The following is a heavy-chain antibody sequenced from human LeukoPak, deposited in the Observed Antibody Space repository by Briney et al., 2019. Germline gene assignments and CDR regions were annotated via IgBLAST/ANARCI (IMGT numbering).Heavy chain of an antibody. Sequence: PGGSLRLSCAASGFTFSSYWMSWVRQAPGKGLEWVSSISSSSSYIYYADSVKGRFTISRDNAKNSLYLQMNSLRAEDTAVYYCANSPVGGNSLVDYWGQGTLVTVSS. CDR2: ISSSSSYI. CDR1: GFTFSSYW. CDR3: ANSPVGGNSLVDY. D-gene: IGHD4-23*01. V-gene: IGHV3-21*04. J-gene: IGHJ4*02.